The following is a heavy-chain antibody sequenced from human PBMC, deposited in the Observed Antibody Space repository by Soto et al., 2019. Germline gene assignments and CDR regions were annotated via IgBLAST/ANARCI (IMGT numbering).Heavy chain of an antibody. D-gene: IGHD3-22*01. CDR1: GFAFSSYA. J-gene: IGHJ6*02. CDR2: ISYDGSSK. Sequence: PGVSLRLPCAASGFAFSSYAMHRVRQAPGKGLEWVAVISYDGSSKFYADSVKGRFTISRDNSKNTLYLQMGSLRAEDMAVYYCARDHYYDSSGYWDVWGQGTTVTVSS. V-gene: IGHV3-30*14. CDR3: ARDHYYDSSGYWDV.